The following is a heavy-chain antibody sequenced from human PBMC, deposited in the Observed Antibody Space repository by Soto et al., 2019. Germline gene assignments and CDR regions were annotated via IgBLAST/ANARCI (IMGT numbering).Heavy chain of an antibody. CDR1: GGSISSGGYY. J-gene: IGHJ4*02. CDR2: IYYSGST. CDR3: AREGDYGDYGSDY. V-gene: IGHV4-31*03. Sequence: QVQLQESGPGLVKPSQTLSLTCTVSGGSISSGGYYWSWIRQHPGKGLEWIGYIYYSGSTYYNPSLKSRNTRSVDTSKNLDSLKLCSVTAADTAVYYCAREGDYGDYGSDYWGQGDLVTVSS. D-gene: IGHD4-17*01.